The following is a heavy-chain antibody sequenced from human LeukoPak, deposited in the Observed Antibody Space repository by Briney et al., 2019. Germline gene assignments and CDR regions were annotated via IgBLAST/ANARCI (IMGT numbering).Heavy chain of an antibody. D-gene: IGHD2-15*01. CDR2: IYTSGST. J-gene: IGHJ6*03. V-gene: IGHV4-61*02. CDR1: GGSISSGSYY. CDR3: ARVVSYCSGGSCYFGPHYYYYYYMDV. Sequence: SETLSLTCTVSGGSISSGSYYWSWIRQPAGKGLEWIGRIYTSGSTNYNPSLKSRVTTSVDTSKNQFSLKLSSVTAADTAVYYCARVVSYCSGGSCYFGPHYYYYYYMDVWGKGTTVTVSS.